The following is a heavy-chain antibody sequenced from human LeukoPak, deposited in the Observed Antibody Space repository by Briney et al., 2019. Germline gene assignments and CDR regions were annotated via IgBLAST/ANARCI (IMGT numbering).Heavy chain of an antibody. CDR2: INSDSGDT. CDR1: VYTFIGYY. V-gene: IGHV1-2*06. Sequence: ASVKVSCKTSVYTFIGYYIHWVRQAPAQGLEWMGRINSDSGDTNYAQHFQGRVNMTRDTSITTAYMELSSLTSDDTAVYYCAIDLSSTPHWGLDYWGQGTLVTVSS. D-gene: IGHD7-27*01. CDR3: AIDLSSTPHWGLDY. J-gene: IGHJ4*02.